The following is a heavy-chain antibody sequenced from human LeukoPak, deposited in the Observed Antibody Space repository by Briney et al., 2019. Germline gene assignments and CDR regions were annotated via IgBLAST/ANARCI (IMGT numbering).Heavy chain of an antibody. V-gene: IGHV4-34*01. Sequence: SETLSLTCAVYGGSFSGYYWSWIRQPPGKGLEWIGEINHSGSTNYNPSVKSRVTISVDTSKNQLSLKLSSVTAADTAVYYCTRRRPGGNDYWGQGILVTVSS. D-gene: IGHD3-16*01. CDR2: INHSGST. CDR3: TRRRPGGNDY. J-gene: IGHJ4*02. CDR1: GGSFSGYY.